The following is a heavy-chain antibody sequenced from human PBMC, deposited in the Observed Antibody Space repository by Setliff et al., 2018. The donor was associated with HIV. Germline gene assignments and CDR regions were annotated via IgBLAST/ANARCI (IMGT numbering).Heavy chain of an antibody. V-gene: IGHV4-34*01. D-gene: IGHD2-2*01. J-gene: IGHJ6*02. CDR3: GTAMYYYYGLDV. Sequence: SETLSLTCAVYGGSFSGYYWGWIRQTPGKGLEWIGSIYHSGTTNYNPSLESRVTISVDTSKNQFSLKLSSVTAADAAVYYCGTAMYYYYGLDVWGQGIRVTVSS. CDR2: IYHSGTT. CDR1: GGSFSGYY.